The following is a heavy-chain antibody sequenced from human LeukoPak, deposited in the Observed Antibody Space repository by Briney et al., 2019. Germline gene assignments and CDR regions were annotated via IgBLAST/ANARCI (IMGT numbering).Heavy chain of an antibody. D-gene: IGHD6-13*01. CDR3: AKKYSSSWFAQIDY. Sequence: GGSLRLSCAASGFTFSSYWMHWVRQAPGKGLVWVSRINSDGSSTSYADSVKGRFTISRDNAKNTLYLQMNSLRAEDTAVYYCAKKYSSSWFAQIDYWGQGTLVTVSS. CDR1: GFTFSSYW. V-gene: IGHV3-74*01. CDR2: INSDGSST. J-gene: IGHJ4*02.